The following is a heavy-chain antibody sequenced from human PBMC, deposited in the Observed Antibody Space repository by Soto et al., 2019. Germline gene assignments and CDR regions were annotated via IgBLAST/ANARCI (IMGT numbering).Heavy chain of an antibody. J-gene: IGHJ2*01. D-gene: IGHD1-1*01. CDR1: GGSISSGGYY. CDR2: IYYSGST. Sequence: QVQLQESGPGLVEPSQTLSLTCTVSGGSISSGGYYWSWIRQHPGKGLEWIGYIYYSGSTDDNPSLKSRVTRSVDTSKNHFSMKLSSVTAADTAVYYCARCLRDGYNSYWYFDLWGRGTLVTVSS. V-gene: IGHV4-31*03. CDR3: ARCLRDGYNSYWYFDL.